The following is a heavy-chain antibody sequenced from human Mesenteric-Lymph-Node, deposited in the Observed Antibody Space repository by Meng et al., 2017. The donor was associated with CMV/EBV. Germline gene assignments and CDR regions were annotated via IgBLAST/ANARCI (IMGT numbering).Heavy chain of an antibody. CDR3: AKDRCSSTTCYFSYYFDY. J-gene: IGHJ4*02. V-gene: IGHV3-30*02. Sequence: GESLKISCAASGFTFGSYGMHWVRQAPGKGLEWVTFIRYDGSNKYYADSVKGRFTISRDNSENTLFLQMNSLRAEDTAVYYCAKDRCSSTTCYFSYYFDYWGQGTLVTVSS. CDR2: IRYDGSNK. D-gene: IGHD2-2*01. CDR1: GFTFGSYG.